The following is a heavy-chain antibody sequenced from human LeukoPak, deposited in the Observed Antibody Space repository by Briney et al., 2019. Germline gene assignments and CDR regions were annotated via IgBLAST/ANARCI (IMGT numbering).Heavy chain of an antibody. D-gene: IGHD3-10*01. Sequence: SETLSLTCLVSGGSTSTGDYYCSWIRQPAGKGLEWIGRIHTSGTTNYNPSLKSRVTMSVDTSQDQFSLKLSSVTAADTAVYYCARDRYSLWFGESVYYMDVWGKGTTVTVSS. CDR1: GGSTSTGDYY. J-gene: IGHJ6*03. CDR3: ARDRYSLWFGESVYYMDV. CDR2: IHTSGTT. V-gene: IGHV4-61*02.